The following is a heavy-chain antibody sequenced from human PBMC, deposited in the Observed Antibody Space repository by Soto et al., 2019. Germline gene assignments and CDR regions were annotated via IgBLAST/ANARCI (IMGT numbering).Heavy chain of an antibody. D-gene: IGHD3-9*01. CDR2: INDRGSI. J-gene: IGHJ2*01. V-gene: IGHV4-34*01. CDR1: GGSFSGYY. CDR3: ARESHDIWTGPPGVWYFDL. Sequence: QVQLQQWGAGPLRPLETLSLTCGVSGGSFSGYYWAWIRQSPGKGLEWIGEINDRGSINYNPSLKSRVSISVATSKNHYSLNLRSVTAADTAVYYCARESHDIWTGPPGVWYFDLWGRGTLVTVSS.